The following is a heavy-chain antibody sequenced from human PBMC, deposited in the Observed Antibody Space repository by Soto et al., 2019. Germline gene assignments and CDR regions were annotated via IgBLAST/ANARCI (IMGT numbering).Heavy chain of an antibody. CDR1: GYIFANDW. CDR3: ARRVAAHPYFDF. D-gene: IGHD6-6*01. Sequence: LKISCKGSGYIFANDWIAWVRQMPGKGLEWMGIIFPGDSDTRYSPSFQGQVTISADKSINTAYLQWSSLKASDTAVYYCARRVAAHPYFDFWGQGALVTVSS. CDR2: IFPGDSDT. V-gene: IGHV5-51*01. J-gene: IGHJ4*02.